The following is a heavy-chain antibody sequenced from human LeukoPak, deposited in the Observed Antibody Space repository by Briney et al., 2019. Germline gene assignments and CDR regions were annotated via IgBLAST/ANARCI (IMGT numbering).Heavy chain of an antibody. CDR1: GYTFTSYY. CDR2: INPSGGST. CDR3: AREGYDFWSGYYLAFDI. J-gene: IGHJ3*02. Sequence: ASVKVSCKASGYTFTSYYMHWVRQAPGQGLEWMGIINPSGGSTSYAQKFQGRVTITRNTSISTAYMELSSLRSEDTAVYYCAREGYDFWSGYYLAFDIWGQGTMVTVSS. V-gene: IGHV1-46*01. D-gene: IGHD3-3*01.